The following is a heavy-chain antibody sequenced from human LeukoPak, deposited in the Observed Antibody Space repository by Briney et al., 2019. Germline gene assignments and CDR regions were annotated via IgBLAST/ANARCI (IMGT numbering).Heavy chain of an antibody. V-gene: IGHV3-48*01. Sequence: PGGSLRLSCAVSGFTFTSHSMHWVRQAPGKGLEWVSHVSSSSSATYYADSVKGRFTMSRDNAKNSLHLQMNRLRGEDTAVYYCAYQEFDSKGVETGAFDIWGQGTMVTVSS. CDR3: AYQEFDSKGVETGAFDI. D-gene: IGHD3-22*01. CDR1: GFTFTSHS. CDR2: VSSSSSAT. J-gene: IGHJ3*02.